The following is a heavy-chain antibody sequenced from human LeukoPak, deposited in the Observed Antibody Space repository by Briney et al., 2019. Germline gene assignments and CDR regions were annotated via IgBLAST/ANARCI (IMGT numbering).Heavy chain of an antibody. CDR1: GFTFSSYW. D-gene: IGHD5-12*01. Sequence: GGSLRLSCAASGFTFSSYWMHWVRQAPGKGLVWVSRINSDGSSTSYADPVKGRFTISRDNAKNTLYLQMNSLRAEDTAVYYCARHNYGYEYDYWGQGTLVTVSS. CDR3: ARHNYGYEYDY. CDR2: INSDGSST. J-gene: IGHJ4*02. V-gene: IGHV3-74*01.